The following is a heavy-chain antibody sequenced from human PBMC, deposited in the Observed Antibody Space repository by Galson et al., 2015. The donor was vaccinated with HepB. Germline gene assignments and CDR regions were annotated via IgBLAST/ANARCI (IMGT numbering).Heavy chain of an antibody. Sequence: SLRLSCAASGFTSSSYSMNWVRQAPGKGLEWVSYISSSSSTIYYADSVKGRFTISRDNAKNSLYLQMNSLRAEDTAVYYCARVPYDFWSGYYGRRTTYYYYYMDVWGKGTTVTVSS. CDR1: GFTSSSYS. V-gene: IGHV3-48*01. CDR3: ARVPYDFWSGYYGRRTTYYYYYMDV. J-gene: IGHJ6*03. CDR2: ISSSSSTI. D-gene: IGHD3-3*01.